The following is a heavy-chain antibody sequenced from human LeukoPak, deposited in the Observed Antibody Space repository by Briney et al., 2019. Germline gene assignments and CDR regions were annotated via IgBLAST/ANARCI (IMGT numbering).Heavy chain of an antibody. CDR2: IKQDGSEK. D-gene: IGHD3-10*01. V-gene: IGHV3-7*01. Sequence: PGGSLRLSCAGSGFTFSNHWMSWVRQAPGKGRECVANIKQDGSEKYYVDSVKGRFTISRDNAENSLYLQMNSLRAEGTAVYYCARVRGGTWYGMDVWGQGTTVTVS. CDR3: ARVRGGTWYGMDV. J-gene: IGHJ6*02. CDR1: GFTFSNHW.